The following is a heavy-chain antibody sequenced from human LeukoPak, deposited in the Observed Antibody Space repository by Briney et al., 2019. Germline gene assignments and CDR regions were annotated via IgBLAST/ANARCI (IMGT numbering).Heavy chain of an antibody. D-gene: IGHD3-10*01. V-gene: IGHV1-18*01. J-gene: IGHJ3*02. Sequence: GASVKVSCKASGYTFTSYAMNWVRQAPGQGLEWMGWMSAYNGKTNYAHSLQGRVTVTADTSTSTAYMELRSLSSEDTAVYYCARGMGYGYGHPQGAFDIWGQGTMVTVSS. CDR2: MSAYNGKT. CDR3: ARGMGYGYGHPQGAFDI. CDR1: GYTFTSYA.